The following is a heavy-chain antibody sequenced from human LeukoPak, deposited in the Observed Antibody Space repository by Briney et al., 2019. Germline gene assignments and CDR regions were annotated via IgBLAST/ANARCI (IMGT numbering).Heavy chain of an antibody. CDR3: ARDPQRDSFDI. V-gene: IGHV3-74*01. D-gene: IGHD1-1*01. Sequence: PGGSLRLSCAASGFTLSSYWMHWVRQTPGKGLVWVSHIRNDGSSTRYADSVKGRFTISRDNAKNTLYLQMNSLRVEDPAVYFCARDPQRDSFDIWGQGTMVTVSS. CDR2: IRNDGSST. CDR1: GFTLSSYW. J-gene: IGHJ3*02.